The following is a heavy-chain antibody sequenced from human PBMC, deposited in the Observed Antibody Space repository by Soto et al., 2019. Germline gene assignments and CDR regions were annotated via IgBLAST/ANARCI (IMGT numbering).Heavy chain of an antibody. CDR2: IKSKTDGGTT. D-gene: IGHD3-22*01. J-gene: IGHJ4*02. V-gene: IGHV3-15*07. CDR3: TTDLTPYYYDSSGYYRSGLDY. Sequence: GGSLRLSCAASGFTFSNAWMNWVRQAPGKGLEWVGRIKSKTDGGTTDYAAPVKGRFTISRDDSKNTLYLQMNSLKTEDTAVYYCTTDLTPYYYDSSGYYRSGLDYWGQGTLVTVSS. CDR1: GFTFSNAW.